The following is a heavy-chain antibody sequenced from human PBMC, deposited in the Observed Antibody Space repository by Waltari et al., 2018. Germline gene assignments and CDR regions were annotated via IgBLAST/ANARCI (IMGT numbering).Heavy chain of an antibody. CDR2: INPSGGST. Sequence: QVQLVQSGAEVKKPGASVKVSCKASGYTFTSYYMHWVRQAPGQGLEWMGIINPSGGSTSYAQKYQGRVTMTRDTSTSTVYMELSSLRSEDTAVYYCARDGRGVGATQALDYWGQGTLVTVSS. D-gene: IGHD1-26*01. CDR1: GYTFTSYY. J-gene: IGHJ4*02. CDR3: ARDGRGVGATQALDY. V-gene: IGHV1-46*01.